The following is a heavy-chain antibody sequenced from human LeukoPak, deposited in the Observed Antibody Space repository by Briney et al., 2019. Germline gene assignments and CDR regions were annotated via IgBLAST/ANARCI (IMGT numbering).Heavy chain of an antibody. J-gene: IGHJ4*02. CDR2: IYHSGST. Sequence: PSETLSLTCTVSGGSISPYYWSWIRQPPGKGLEWIGYIYHSGSTYYNPSLKSRVTISVDRSKNQFSLKLSSVTAADTAVYYCAREDGDYANYFDYWGQGTLVTVSS. V-gene: IGHV4-59*12. CDR3: AREDGDYANYFDY. CDR1: GGSISPYY. D-gene: IGHD4-17*01.